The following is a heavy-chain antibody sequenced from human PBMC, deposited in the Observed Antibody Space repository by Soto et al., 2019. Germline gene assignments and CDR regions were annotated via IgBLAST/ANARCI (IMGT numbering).Heavy chain of an antibody. J-gene: IGHJ3*02. CDR2: INAYSGNT. CDR3: ARVFGGPGDAFDI. V-gene: IGHV1-18*01. D-gene: IGHD2-15*01. CDR1: GYTFTSYG. Sequence: ASVKVSCKASGYTFTSYGISWVRQAPGQGLEWMGWINAYSGNTNYAQKLQGRVTMTRNTSTSTAYMELSSLRSEDTAVYYCARVFGGPGDAFDIWGQGTMVTVSS.